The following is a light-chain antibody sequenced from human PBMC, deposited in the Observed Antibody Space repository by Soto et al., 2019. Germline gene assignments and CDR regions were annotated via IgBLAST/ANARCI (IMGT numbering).Light chain of an antibody. J-gene: IGLJ1*01. CDR2: EVT. CDR1: SGDIGSYNR. Sequence: QSALTQPASVFGSPGQSITISYTGTSGDIGSYNRVSWYQQHPGKAPKLIIYEVTDRPSGVSNRFSGSKSGNTASLTISGLQAEDEAEYYCSSYTNINTTACVFGTGTKGTVL. V-gene: IGLV2-14*01. CDR3: SSYTNINTTACV.